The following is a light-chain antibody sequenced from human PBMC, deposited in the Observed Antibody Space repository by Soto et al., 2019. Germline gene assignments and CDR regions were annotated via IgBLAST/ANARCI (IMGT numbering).Light chain of an antibody. CDR3: QHYNYWPPWT. CDR2: GAS. V-gene: IGKV3-15*01. CDR1: QSVSSS. Sequence: EIVITQPPATLSVSPGERATLSCRASQSVSSSLAWYQQKPGQAPRLLIYGASTRATGIPARFSGSGSGTEFTLTISSLQSEDFAVYYCQHYNYWPPWTFGQGTKVEIK. J-gene: IGKJ1*01.